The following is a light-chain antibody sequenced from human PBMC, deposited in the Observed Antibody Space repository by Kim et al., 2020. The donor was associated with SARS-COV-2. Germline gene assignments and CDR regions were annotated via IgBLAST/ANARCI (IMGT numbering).Light chain of an antibody. V-gene: IGKV3-15*01. CDR3: QQYNNWPQT. CDR2: GAS. CDR1: QSVSNN. J-gene: IGKJ2*01. Sequence: YVSPGERATLSCRASQSVSNNLAWYQQKPGQAPRLLIYGASTRATGIPARFSGSGSGTEFTLTISSLQSEDFAVYYCQQYNNWPQTFGQGTKLEI.